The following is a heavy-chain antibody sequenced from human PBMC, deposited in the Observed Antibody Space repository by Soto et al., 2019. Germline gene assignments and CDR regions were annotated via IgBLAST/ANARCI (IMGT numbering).Heavy chain of an antibody. CDR1: GGTFSRYT. Sequence: QVQLVQSGAEVKKPGSSVKVSCKASGGTFSRYTITWVRQAPGQGLEWMGGIIPIFGTANYAQKFQGRVTIPADESTSRAYMELSGLGSEDTAVYYCARSFRFGELEESRFDPWGQGTLVTVSS. J-gene: IGHJ5*02. CDR3: ARSFRFGELEESRFDP. CDR2: IIPIFGTA. D-gene: IGHD3-10*01. V-gene: IGHV1-69*12.